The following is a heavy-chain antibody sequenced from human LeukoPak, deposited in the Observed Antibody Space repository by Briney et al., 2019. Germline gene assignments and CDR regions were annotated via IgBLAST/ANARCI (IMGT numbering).Heavy chain of an antibody. V-gene: IGHV3-66*01. J-gene: IGHJ4*02. Sequence: QPGGSLRLSCAASGFTFSRFAMSWVRQAPGKGLEWVSVIYSGGSTYYADSVKGRFTISRDNSKNTLYLQMNSLRAEDTAVYYCARDFGGPIGYSPAFDYWGQGTLVTVSS. CDR2: IYSGGST. CDR1: GFTFSRFA. CDR3: ARDFGGPIGYSPAFDY. D-gene: IGHD6-13*01.